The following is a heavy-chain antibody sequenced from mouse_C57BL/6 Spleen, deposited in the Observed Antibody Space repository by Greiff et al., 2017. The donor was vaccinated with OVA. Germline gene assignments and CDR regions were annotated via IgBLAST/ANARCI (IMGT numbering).Heavy chain of an antibody. D-gene: IGHD2-2*01. Sequence: VKLQQSGAELVKPGASVKISCKASGYAFSSYWMNWVKQRPGKGLEWIGQIYPGDGDTNYNGKFKGKATLTADKSSSTAYMQLSSLTSEDSAVYFCARSGYDYAMDYWGQGTSVTVSS. V-gene: IGHV1-80*01. CDR1: GYAFSSYW. CDR3: ARSGYDYAMDY. CDR2: IYPGDGDT. J-gene: IGHJ4*01.